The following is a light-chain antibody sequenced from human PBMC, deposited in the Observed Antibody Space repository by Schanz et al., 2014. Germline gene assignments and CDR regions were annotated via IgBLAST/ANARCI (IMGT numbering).Light chain of an antibody. J-gene: IGKJ4*01. CDR1: QSISPW. V-gene: IGKV1-5*03. CDR2: KAS. Sequence: DIQMTQSPSTLSASVGDRVTLTCRASQSISPWLAWYQQKPGKAPKVVISKASSLESGVPSRFSGSGSGTEFTLTISSLQPDDLASYYCQQYHSYPVTFGGGTKVQIK. CDR3: QQYHSYPVT.